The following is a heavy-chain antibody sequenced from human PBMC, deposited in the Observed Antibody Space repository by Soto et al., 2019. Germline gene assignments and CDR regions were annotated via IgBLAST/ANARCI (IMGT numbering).Heavy chain of an antibody. CDR1: GYTFTRHY. CDR2: IHPNGSPT. V-gene: IGHV1-46*01. D-gene: IGHD2-15*01. CDR3: ARDHSYEDSYWWLDP. Sequence: QVQLVQSGAEMKKPGASVKVSCKASGYTFTRHYMHWVRQAPGQGLEWMGVIHPNGSPTVYAKNFQGRLVLTTDTTTSTVYMELSMLRSDDTAVYYCARDHSYEDSYWWLDPWGQGTLVTVSS. J-gene: IGHJ5*02.